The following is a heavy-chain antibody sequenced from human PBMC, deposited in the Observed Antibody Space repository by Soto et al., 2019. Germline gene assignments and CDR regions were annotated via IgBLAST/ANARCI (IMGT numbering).Heavy chain of an antibody. CDR3: AREAPPYDFWSGYEYHRSANTPYYFDY. J-gene: IGHJ4*02. D-gene: IGHD3-3*01. Sequence: EVQLVESGGGLVQPGGSLRLSCAASGFTFSSYSMSWVRQAPGKGLEWVSYISSSSSTIYYADSVKGRFTISRDNAKNSLYMQMNSLRAEDTAVYYCAREAPPYDFWSGYEYHRSANTPYYFDYWGQGTLVTVSS. V-gene: IGHV3-48*01. CDR2: ISSSSSTI. CDR1: GFTFSSYS.